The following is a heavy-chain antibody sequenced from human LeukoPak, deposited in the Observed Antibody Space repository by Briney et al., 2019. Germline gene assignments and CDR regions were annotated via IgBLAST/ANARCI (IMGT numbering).Heavy chain of an antibody. Sequence: SGGSLRLSCAASGFTLNTYWMYWVRQGPGKGLEYVSRISNDGSATTYADSVKGRFSISRDNAKSTVYLQMNSLRPEDTAMFYCARGGLDHAFDLWGQGTMVSVSS. CDR1: GFTLNTYW. V-gene: IGHV3-74*01. CDR3: ARGGLDHAFDL. J-gene: IGHJ3*01. D-gene: IGHD3/OR15-3a*01. CDR2: ISNDGSAT.